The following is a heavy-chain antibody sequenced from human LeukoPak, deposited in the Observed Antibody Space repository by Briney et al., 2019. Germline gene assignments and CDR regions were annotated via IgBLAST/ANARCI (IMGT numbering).Heavy chain of an antibody. CDR3: ARDRTYYYDSSGSGGDGY. CDR1: GFTFSDYY. CDR2: ISSSGSTI. D-gene: IGHD3-22*01. Sequence: PGGSLRLSCAASGFTFSDYYMSWIRQAPGKGLEWVSYISSSGSTINYADSVKGRFTISRDNAKNSLYLQMNSLRAEDTAVYYCARDRTYYYDSSGSGGDGYWGQGTLVTVSS. J-gene: IGHJ4*02. V-gene: IGHV3-11*01.